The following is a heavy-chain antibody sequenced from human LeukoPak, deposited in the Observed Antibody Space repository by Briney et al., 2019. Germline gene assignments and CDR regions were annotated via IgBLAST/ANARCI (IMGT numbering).Heavy chain of an antibody. CDR1: GGSISSYY. CDR3: ASADIAAAHYYYYMDV. CDR2: IYYSGST. J-gene: IGHJ6*03. Sequence: SETLSLTCTVSGGSISSYYWSWIRQPPGKGLEWIGYIYYSGSTNYNPSLKSRVTISVDTSKNQFSLKLSSVTAADTAVYYCASADIAAAHYYYYMDVWGKGTTVTVSS. D-gene: IGHD6-13*01. V-gene: IGHV4-59*12.